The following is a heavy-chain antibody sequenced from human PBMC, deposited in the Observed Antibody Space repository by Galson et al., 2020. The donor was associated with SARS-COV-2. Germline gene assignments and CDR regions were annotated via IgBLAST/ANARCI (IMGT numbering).Heavy chain of an antibody. CDR1: GGTFSSYT. V-gene: IGHV1-69*02. Sequence: SVKVSCKASGGTFSSYTISWVRQAPGQGLEWMGRIIPILGIANYAQKFQGRVTITAAKSTSTAYMELSSLRSEDTAVYYCAAAEYYYNSSGALNYYYYGMDVWGQGTTVTVSS. CDR2: IIPILGIA. J-gene: IGHJ6*02. CDR3: AAAEYYYNSSGALNYYYYGMDV. D-gene: IGHD3-22*01.